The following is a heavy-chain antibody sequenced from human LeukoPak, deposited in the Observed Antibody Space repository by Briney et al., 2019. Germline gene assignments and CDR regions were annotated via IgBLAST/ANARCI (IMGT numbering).Heavy chain of an antibody. CDR1: GYTFSASA. J-gene: IGHJ3*02. D-gene: IGHD5-18*01. CDR2: INTNTGNP. CDR3: AKSYGVINDAFDI. Sequence: ASVKVSCKASGYTFSASAMNWVRQAPGQGLEWMGWINTNTGNPTYAQGFTRRFVFSLDTSVSTAYLQISSLKAEDTAVYYCAKSYGVINDAFDIWGQGTMVTVSS. V-gene: IGHV7-4-1*02.